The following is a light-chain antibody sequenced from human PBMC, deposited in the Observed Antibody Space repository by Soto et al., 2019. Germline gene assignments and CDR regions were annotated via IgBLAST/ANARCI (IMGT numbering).Light chain of an antibody. CDR2: DVT. Sequence: QSVLTQPASVSGSPGQSITISCTGTSSDIGGYNYVSWYQQHPGKAPKLMIYDVTNRPSGVPNRFSGSKSGNTASLTISGLHTEDEAVYFCCSYTITSTLLVFGTGPKGT. J-gene: IGLJ1*01. CDR3: CSYTITSTLLV. V-gene: IGLV2-14*03. CDR1: SSDIGGYNY.